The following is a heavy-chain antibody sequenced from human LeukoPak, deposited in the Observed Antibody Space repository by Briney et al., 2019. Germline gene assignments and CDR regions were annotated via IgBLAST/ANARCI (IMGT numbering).Heavy chain of an antibody. CDR1: GYTFTVYY. CDR3: ARDRYYYDSSGYYSLGSDAFDI. Sequence: GASVTVSFTSSGYTFTVYYMHWVRQAPGQGLERMGWINPNSGGTNYAQKFQGRVTMTRDTSISTAYMELSRLRSDDTAVYYCARDRYYYDSSGYYSLGSDAFDIWGQGTMVTVSS. V-gene: IGHV1-2*02. D-gene: IGHD3-22*01. CDR2: INPNSGGT. J-gene: IGHJ3*02.